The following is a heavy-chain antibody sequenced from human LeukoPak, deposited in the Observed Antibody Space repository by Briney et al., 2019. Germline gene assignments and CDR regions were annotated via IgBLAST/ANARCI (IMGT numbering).Heavy chain of an antibody. CDR2: ISAYNGNT. D-gene: IGHD4-17*01. CDR3: ASHEAYGDYGPYYYYGVDV. J-gene: IGHJ6*02. CDR1: GYTFTSYG. Sequence: ASVKVSCKASGYTFTSYGISWVRQAPGQGLEWMGWISAYNGNTNYAQKLQGRVTMTTDTSTSTAYMELRSLRSDDTAVYYCASHEAYGDYGPYYYYGVDVWGQGTTVTVSS. V-gene: IGHV1-18*01.